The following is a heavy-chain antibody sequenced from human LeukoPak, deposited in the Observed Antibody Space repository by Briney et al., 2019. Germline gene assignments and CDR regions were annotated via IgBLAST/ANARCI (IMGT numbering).Heavy chain of an antibody. Sequence: ASVKVSCTAPGYTFTSYDINWVRRATGQGLEWMGWMNPNSGNTGYAQKFQGRVTMTRNTSISTAYMELSSLRSEDTAVYYCARGLEFAPVPEHEGGPGTLVTVSS. CDR1: GYTFTSYD. J-gene: IGHJ4*02. CDR2: MNPNSGNT. V-gene: IGHV1-8*01. CDR3: ARGLEFAPVPEHE. D-gene: IGHD2-2*01.